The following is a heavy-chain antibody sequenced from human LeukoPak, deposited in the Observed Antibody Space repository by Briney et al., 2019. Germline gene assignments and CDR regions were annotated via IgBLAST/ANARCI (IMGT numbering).Heavy chain of an antibody. J-gene: IGHJ4*02. Sequence: GESLKISCKASGYSFTTYWIGWVRQMPGKGLEWMGIIYPGDSDTRYSPSLQGQVTISADKSISTAYLQWSSLKASDTAMYYCARHPYYYGSGSYSYFDYWGQGTLVTVSS. CDR3: ARHPYYYGSGSYSYFDY. CDR2: IYPGDSDT. V-gene: IGHV5-51*01. CDR1: GYSFTTYW. D-gene: IGHD3-10*01.